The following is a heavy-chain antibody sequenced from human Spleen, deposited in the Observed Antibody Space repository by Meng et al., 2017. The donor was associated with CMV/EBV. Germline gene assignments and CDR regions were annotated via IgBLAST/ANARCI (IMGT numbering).Heavy chain of an antibody. CDR3: ARVMYYYGSGRAHYFDY. CDR1: GFTFSSYS. CDR2: ISSSSSYI. Sequence: GESLKISCAASGFTFSSYSMNWVRQAPGKGLEWVSSISSSSSYIYYADSVKGRFTISRDNAKNSLYLQMNSLRAEDTAVYYCARVMYYYGSGRAHYFDYWDQGTLVTVSS. J-gene: IGHJ4*02. V-gene: IGHV3-21*01. D-gene: IGHD3-10*01.